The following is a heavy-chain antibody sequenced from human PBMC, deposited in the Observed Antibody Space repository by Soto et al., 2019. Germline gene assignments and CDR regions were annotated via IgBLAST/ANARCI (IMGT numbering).Heavy chain of an antibody. CDR2: ISSSSSTI. CDR3: ARHPERIAEIGWFDP. V-gene: IGHV3-48*01. J-gene: IGHJ5*02. Sequence: EVQLVESGGGLVQPGGSLRLSCAASGFTFSSYSMNWVRQAPGKGLEWVSYISSSSSTIYYEDSVKGRFTISRDNAKNSLYLQMNSWRAEDTAVYYCARHPERIAEIGWFDPWGQGTLVTVSS. D-gene: IGHD6-13*01. CDR1: GFTFSSYS.